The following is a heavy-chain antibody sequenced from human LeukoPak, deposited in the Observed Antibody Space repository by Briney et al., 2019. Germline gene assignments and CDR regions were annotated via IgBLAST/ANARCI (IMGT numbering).Heavy chain of an antibody. V-gene: IGHV4-59*08. J-gene: IGHJ4*02. CDR1: GGPISSYY. CDR3: ARQYCSGGSCYPRVLGY. Sequence: SETLSLTCTVSGGPISSYYWSWIRQPPGKGLEWIGYIYYSGSTNYNPSLKSRVTISVDTSKNQFSLKLSSVTAADTAVYYCARQYCSGGSCYPRVLGYWGQGTLVTVSS. CDR2: IYYSGST. D-gene: IGHD2-15*01.